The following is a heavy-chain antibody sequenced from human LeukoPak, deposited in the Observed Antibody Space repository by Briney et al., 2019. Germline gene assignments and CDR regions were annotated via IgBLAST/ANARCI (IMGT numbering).Heavy chain of an antibody. Sequence: GSLRLSCAASGFTVSSNEMSWVRQAPGKGLEWIGYIYYSGSTNYNPSLKSRVTLSLDTSNKRFSLKLNSVTAADTAVYYCARALGTGLVDYWGQGTLVTVSS. CDR3: ARALGTGLVDY. V-gene: IGHV4-59*02. D-gene: IGHD2-8*02. CDR2: IYYSGST. CDR1: GFTVSSNE. J-gene: IGHJ4*02.